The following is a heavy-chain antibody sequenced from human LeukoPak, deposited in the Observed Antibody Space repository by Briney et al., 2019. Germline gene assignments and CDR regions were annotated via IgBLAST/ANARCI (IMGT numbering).Heavy chain of an antibody. V-gene: IGHV4-59*12. D-gene: IGHD6-6*01. Sequence: SETLSLTCTVSGGSISSYYWSWIRQPPGKGLEWIGYIYYSGSTNYNPSLKSRVTISVDTSKNQFSLQLNSVTPEDTAVYYCARDNMDSSPWEYYYYMDVWGKGTTVTISS. CDR1: GGSISSYY. J-gene: IGHJ6*03. CDR3: ARDNMDSSPWEYYYYMDV. CDR2: IYYSGST.